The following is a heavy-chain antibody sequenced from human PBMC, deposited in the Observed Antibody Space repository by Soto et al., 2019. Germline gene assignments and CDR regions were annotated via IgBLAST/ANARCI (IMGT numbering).Heavy chain of an antibody. CDR2: ISGSGGST. J-gene: IGHJ3*02. V-gene: IGHV3-23*01. Sequence: HPGGSLRFSCAASGFTFDDYAMHWVRQAPGEGLEWVSAISGSGGSTYYADSVKGRFTISRDNSKNTLYLQMNSLRAEDTAVYYCAKDGGPAMVTLGAFEIWGQGTMVTVSS. D-gene: IGHD5-18*01. CDR1: GFTFDDYA. CDR3: AKDGGPAMVTLGAFEI.